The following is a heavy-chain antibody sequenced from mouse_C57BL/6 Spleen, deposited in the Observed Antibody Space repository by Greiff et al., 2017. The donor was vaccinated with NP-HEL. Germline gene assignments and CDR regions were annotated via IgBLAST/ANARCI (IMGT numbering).Heavy chain of an antibody. CDR2: IYPGSGST. D-gene: IGHD2-2*01. CDR1: GYTFTSYW. V-gene: IGHV1-55*01. Sequence: VQLQQPGAELVKPGASVKMSCKASGYTFTSYWITWVKQRPGQGLEWIGDIYPGSGSTNYNEKFKSKATLTVDTSSSTAYMQLSSLTSEDSAVYYCARGDYYGYDGDAMDYWGQGTSVTVSS. CDR3: ARGDYYGYDGDAMDY. J-gene: IGHJ4*01.